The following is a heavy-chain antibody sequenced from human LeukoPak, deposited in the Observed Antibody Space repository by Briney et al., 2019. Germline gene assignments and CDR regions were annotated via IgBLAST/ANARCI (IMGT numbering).Heavy chain of an antibody. J-gene: IGHJ4*02. CDR2: IKQDGSET. CDR1: GFTFSNYW. V-gene: IGHV3-7*01. D-gene: IGHD1-7*01. Sequence: GGSLRLSCEVSGFTFSNYWMTWVRQAPGKGLEWVANIKQDGSETYYVDSVKGRFTFSRDNARNSLYLQMNYLGVDDTAVYYCARAGLTGTPDYWGQGTLVTVSS. CDR3: ARAGLTGTPDY.